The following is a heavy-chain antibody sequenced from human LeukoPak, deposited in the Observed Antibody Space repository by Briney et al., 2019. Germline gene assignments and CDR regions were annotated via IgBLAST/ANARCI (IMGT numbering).Heavy chain of an antibody. Sequence: GGALRLSCAASGFTFSSYWMSWVRQAPGKGLGWVANIKQDGSEKYYVDSVKGRFTSSRDNSKNTLYLHINSLRVEDTAVSYCAKEMTEWYQADYWGQGTLVTVST. D-gene: IGHD3-3*01. CDR1: GFTFSSYW. J-gene: IGHJ4*02. V-gene: IGHV3-7*01. CDR3: AKEMTEWYQADY. CDR2: IKQDGSEK.